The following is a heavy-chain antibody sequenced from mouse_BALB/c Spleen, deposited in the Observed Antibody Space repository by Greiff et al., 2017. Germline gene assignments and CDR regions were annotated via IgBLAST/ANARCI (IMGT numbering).Heavy chain of an antibody. CDR1: GFNIKDTY. V-gene: IGHV14-3*02. CDR3: ARGGYDGTPCAY. Sequence: EVQLQQSGAELVKPGASVKLSCTASGFNIKDTYMHWVKQRPEQGLEWIGRIDPANGNTKYDPKFQGKATITADTSSNTAYLQLSSLTSEDTAVYYCARGGYDGTPCAYGGQGTRVTVSA. J-gene: IGHJ3*01. CDR2: IDPANGNT. D-gene: IGHD2-2*01.